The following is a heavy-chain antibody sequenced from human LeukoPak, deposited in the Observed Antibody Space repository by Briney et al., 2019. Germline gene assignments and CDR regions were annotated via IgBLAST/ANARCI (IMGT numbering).Heavy chain of an antibody. CDR3: ARDVVVAGLYDY. Sequence: PGGSLRLSCAASGFTFDDYGMSWVRQAPGKGLEWVSSISSSSSYIYYADSVKGRFTISRDNAKNSLYLQMNSLRAEDTAVYYCARDVVVAGLYDYWGQGTLVTVSS. CDR1: GFTFDDYG. J-gene: IGHJ4*02. V-gene: IGHV3-21*01. D-gene: IGHD6-19*01. CDR2: ISSSSSYI.